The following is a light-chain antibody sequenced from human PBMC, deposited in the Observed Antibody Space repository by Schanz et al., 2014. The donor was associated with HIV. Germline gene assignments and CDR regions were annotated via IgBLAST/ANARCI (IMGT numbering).Light chain of an antibody. CDR3: QQCYSYPPT. V-gene: IGKV1-39*01. Sequence: DIQMTQSPSSLSASVGDRVTVTCRASQSISGHLNWYQQKPGKAPKLLISAASTLQSGVPSRFSASGSGTDFTLTISDLQSEDFATYYCQQCYSYPPTFGGGTKVEIK. J-gene: IGKJ4*01. CDR2: AAS. CDR1: QSISGH.